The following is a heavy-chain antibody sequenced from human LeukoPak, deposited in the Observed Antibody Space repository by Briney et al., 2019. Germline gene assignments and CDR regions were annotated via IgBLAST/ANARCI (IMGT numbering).Heavy chain of an antibody. CDR1: GYTFTNYY. CDR3: ARLGYYYDSLGHYDY. J-gene: IGHJ4*02. Sequence: ASVKVSCKASGYTFTNYYIHWVRQAPGQGLGWMGIINPTSGSTAYTQKFQGRVTMTRDTSTSTVYMELSSLRSDDTAVYYCARLGYYYDSLGHYDYWGQGTLVIVSS. D-gene: IGHD3-22*01. V-gene: IGHV1-46*01. CDR2: INPTSGST.